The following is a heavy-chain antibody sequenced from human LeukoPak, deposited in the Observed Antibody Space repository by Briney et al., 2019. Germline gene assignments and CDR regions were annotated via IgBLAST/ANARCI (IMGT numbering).Heavy chain of an antibody. CDR3: ARGVGARAYFDY. CDR1: GGSISSYY. D-gene: IGHD1-26*01. V-gene: IGHV4-59*01. Sequence: SETLSLTCTVSGGSISSYYWSWIRQPPGKGLEWIGYIYYSGSTNYNPSLKSRVTISVDTSKNQFSLKLSSVTAADTAVYYCARGVGARAYFDYWGQGTLVTVSS. J-gene: IGHJ4*02. CDR2: IYYSGST.